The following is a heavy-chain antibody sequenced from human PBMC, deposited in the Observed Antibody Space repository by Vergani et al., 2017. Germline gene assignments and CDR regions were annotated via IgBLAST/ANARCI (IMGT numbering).Heavy chain of an antibody. Sequence: QVDLQESGPGLVKSSETLSLNCAVSGYSVGSGYYWGWIRQPPGRGLEWIGCVHRNGNTYYTSSLRSRATISRDTAKNHFSLRLTSVTAAATAVYYCARHNPYGSAHVDFWGRGVMVTVSA. J-gene: IGHJ4*02. CDR3: ARHNPYGSAHVDF. V-gene: IGHV4-38-2*01. D-gene: IGHD3-10*01. CDR2: VHRNGNT. CDR1: GYSVGSGYY.